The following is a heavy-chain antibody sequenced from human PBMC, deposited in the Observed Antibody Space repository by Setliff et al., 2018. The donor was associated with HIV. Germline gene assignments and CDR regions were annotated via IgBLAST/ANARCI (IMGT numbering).Heavy chain of an antibody. CDR2: IHYSRGS. J-gene: IGHJ5*02. D-gene: IGHD3-22*01. CDR3: ARYRYYYDSSGYGRWFDP. CDR1: GVSISGPIGITYY. Sequence: SETLSLTCSVSGVSISGPIGITYYWDWLRQPPGKGLEWIGNIHYSRGSSYNASLKSRVTISVDTSKNQFSLKLSSVTAADTAVYYCARYRYYYDSSGYGRWFDPWGQGTLVTVSS. V-gene: IGHV4-39*07.